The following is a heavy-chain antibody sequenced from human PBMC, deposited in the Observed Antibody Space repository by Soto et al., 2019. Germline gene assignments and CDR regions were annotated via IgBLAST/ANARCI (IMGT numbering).Heavy chain of an antibody. J-gene: IGHJ4*02. CDR3: ARDWSYPSGGIDY. CDR2: ISPYSGNT. D-gene: IGHD6-25*01. V-gene: IGHV1-18*01. Sequence: QVQLVQSGDEVKKPGASVKVSCKTSGYSFTNYGISWVRQAPGQGLECMGWISPYSGNTNHAQKFQGRDTLTTDTSTSTAYMELRSLTSDDTAVYYCARDWSYPSGGIDYWGQGTLVTVSS. CDR1: GYSFTNYG.